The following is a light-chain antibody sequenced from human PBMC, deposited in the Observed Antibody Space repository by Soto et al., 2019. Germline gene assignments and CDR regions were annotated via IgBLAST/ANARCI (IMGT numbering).Light chain of an antibody. CDR2: GAS. J-gene: IGKJ5*01. Sequence: EIVLTQSPATLSLSPGERATLSCRASQSVSSSSLAWYQQKRGQAPRLLIHGASSRATGIPARFSGSGSGTDFTLTIRSREPEDFAVYYCQQRNIRTPVTFGQGTRLEIK. CDR1: QSVSSSS. CDR3: QQRNIRTPVT. V-gene: IGKV3D-20*02.